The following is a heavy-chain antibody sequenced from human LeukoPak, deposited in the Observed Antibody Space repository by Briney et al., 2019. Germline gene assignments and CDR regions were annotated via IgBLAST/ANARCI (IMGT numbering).Heavy chain of an antibody. CDR1: GFTLSSYA. CDR3: ARDGDEVGATPGSCFDY. CDR2: ISYDGSNK. V-gene: IGHV3-30-3*01. Sequence: GGSLRLSCAASGFTLSSYAMHWVRQAPGKGLEWVAVISYDGSNKYYADSVKGRFTISRDNSKNTLYLQMNSLRAEDTAVYYCARDGDEVGATPGSCFDYWGQGTLVAVSS. D-gene: IGHD1-26*01. J-gene: IGHJ4*02.